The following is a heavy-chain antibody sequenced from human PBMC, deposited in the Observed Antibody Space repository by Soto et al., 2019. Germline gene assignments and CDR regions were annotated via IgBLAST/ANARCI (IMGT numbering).Heavy chain of an antibody. J-gene: IGHJ6*02. CDR2: IYYSVST. CDR3: ARDPFRGPKYDSYSYGMDV. D-gene: IGHD2-2*01. V-gene: IGHV4-30-4*01. CDR1: GASISSGDYY. Sequence: SETLSLTCTVSGASISSGDYYWSWIRQPPGKGLEWIGYIYYSVSTYYNPSLKRRVTISLDTSKSQFSLNLSSVTAADTAVYYCARDPFRGPKYDSYSYGMDVWGQGTTVTVSS.